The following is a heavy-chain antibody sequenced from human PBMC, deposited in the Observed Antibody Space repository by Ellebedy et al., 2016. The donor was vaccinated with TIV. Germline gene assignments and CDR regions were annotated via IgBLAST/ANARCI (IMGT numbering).Heavy chain of an antibody. D-gene: IGHD1-26*01. J-gene: IGHJ3*01. CDR2: ITGSGTNT. CDR3: TTVWVGADAFDL. CDR1: GFTFTNYG. Sequence: GGSLRLSXAASGFTFTNYGMTWVRQAPGKGLEWVSAITGSGTNTYYADSVKGRFTISRDNSQNTLYLQMNSLKTEDTAVYFCTTVWVGADAFDLWGQGTMVTVSS. V-gene: IGHV3-23*01.